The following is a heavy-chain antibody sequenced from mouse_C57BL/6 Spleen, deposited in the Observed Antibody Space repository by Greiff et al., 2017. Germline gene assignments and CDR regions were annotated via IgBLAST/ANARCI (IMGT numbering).Heavy chain of an antibody. CDR1: GYTFTSYW. CDR2: IYPGSGST. D-gene: IGHD1-1*01. V-gene: IGHV1-55*01. CDR3: ARRDYYGSSYRYWYFDV. Sequence: QVQLQQPGAELVKPGASVKMSCKASGYTFTSYWITWVKQRPGQGLEWIGDIYPGSGSTNYNEKFKSKATLTVDTSSSTAYMQLSSLTSEDSAVYYCARRDYYGSSYRYWYFDVWGTGTTVTVSS. J-gene: IGHJ1*03.